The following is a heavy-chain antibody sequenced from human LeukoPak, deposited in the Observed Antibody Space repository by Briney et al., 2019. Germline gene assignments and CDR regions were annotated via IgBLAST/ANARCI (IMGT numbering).Heavy chain of an antibody. D-gene: IGHD6-19*01. Sequence: GGSLRLSCAASGFTVSTNYMSWVRQAPGRGLEWVSVIYAGGTTYYADSVRGRFTISRDNSKNTLYLQMNSLRDEDTAVYYCARDSSGWYDLWGQGTRVTVSS. CDR1: GFTVSTNY. V-gene: IGHV3-53*01. CDR3: ARDSSGWYDL. CDR2: IYAGGTT. J-gene: IGHJ5*02.